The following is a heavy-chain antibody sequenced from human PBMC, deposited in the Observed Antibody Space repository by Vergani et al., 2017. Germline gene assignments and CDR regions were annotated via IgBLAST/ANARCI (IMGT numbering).Heavy chain of an antibody. Sequence: EVQLLESGGGLVQPGGSLRLSCSGSGFTFNTYGMSWVRQAPGKGLDWVSAISGAGDSTYYADSVRGRFTISRDNSQNTLFLQMNSLRDEDTAIYYCASIAALPYYYYYMDVWGKGTTVTVSS. CDR2: ISGAGDST. J-gene: IGHJ6*03. V-gene: IGHV3-23*01. D-gene: IGHD6-13*01. CDR1: GFTFNTYG. CDR3: ASIAALPYYYYYMDV.